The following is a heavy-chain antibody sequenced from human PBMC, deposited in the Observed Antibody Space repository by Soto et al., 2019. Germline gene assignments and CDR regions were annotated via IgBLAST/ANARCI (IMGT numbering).Heavy chain of an antibody. D-gene: IGHD2-2*01. CDR3: ATLGYCSSTSCYEGNWFDP. V-gene: IGHV5-51*01. Sequence: GESLKSSCKGSGYSFTSYWIGWVRQMPGKGLEWMGIIYPGDSDTRYSPSFQGQVTISADKSISTAYLQWSSLKASDTAMYYCATLGYCSSTSCYEGNWFDPWGQGTLVTVSS. CDR2: IYPGDSDT. J-gene: IGHJ5*02. CDR1: GYSFTSYW.